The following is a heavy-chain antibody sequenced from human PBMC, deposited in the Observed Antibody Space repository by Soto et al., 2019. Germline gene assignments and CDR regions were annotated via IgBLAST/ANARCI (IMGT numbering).Heavy chain of an antibody. Sequence: GGSLRLSCAASGFTFSSYSMNWVRQAPGKGLEWVSYISSSSSTIYYADSVKGRFTISRDNAKNSLYLQMNSLRAEDTAVYYCARAADSSITGTNYYHYMDVWGKGTTVTVSS. CDR3: ARAADSSITGTNYYHYMDV. J-gene: IGHJ6*03. D-gene: IGHD6-13*01. CDR2: ISSSSSTI. CDR1: GFTFSSYS. V-gene: IGHV3-48*01.